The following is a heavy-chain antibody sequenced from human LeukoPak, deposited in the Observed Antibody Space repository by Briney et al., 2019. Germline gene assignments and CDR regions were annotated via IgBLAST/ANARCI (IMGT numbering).Heavy chain of an antibody. V-gene: IGHV1-8*01. CDR3: ARRARLTSYYYYMDV. J-gene: IGHJ6*03. CDR2: MNPNSGNT. D-gene: IGHD4-11*01. CDR1: GYTFTSYD. Sequence: ASVKVSCKASGYTFTSYDINWVRQATGQGLEWMGWMNPNSGNTGYAQKFQDRVTMTRNTSISTAYMELSSLRSEDTAVYYCARRARLTSYYYYMDVWGKGTTVTVSS.